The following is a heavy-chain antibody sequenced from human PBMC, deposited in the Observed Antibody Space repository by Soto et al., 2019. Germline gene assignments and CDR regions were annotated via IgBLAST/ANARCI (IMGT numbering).Heavy chain of an antibody. CDR3: AKLPMTTSPFDY. CDR1: GFTFSSYA. J-gene: IGHJ4*02. CDR2: ISGGGGST. D-gene: IGHD4-17*01. Sequence: GGSLRLSCAASGFTFSSYAMSWVRQAPGKGLEWVSTISGGGGSTYYVDSVKGRFTISRDNSKNTLYLQMNSLRAEDTAIYYCAKLPMTTSPFDYWGQGTLVTVSS. V-gene: IGHV3-23*01.